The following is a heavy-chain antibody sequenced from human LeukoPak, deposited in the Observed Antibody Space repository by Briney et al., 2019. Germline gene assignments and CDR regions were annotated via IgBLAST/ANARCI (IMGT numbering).Heavy chain of an antibody. CDR3: ARDPYSGSYHDY. Sequence: GGSLRLSCAASGLTVSNSYMSWVRQAPGKGLEWVSSISSSSSYIYYADSVKGRFTISRDNAKNSLYLQMNSLRAEDTAVYYCARDPYSGSYHDYWGQGTLVTVSS. V-gene: IGHV3-21*01. CDR1: GLTVSNSY. CDR2: ISSSSSYI. J-gene: IGHJ4*02. D-gene: IGHD1-26*01.